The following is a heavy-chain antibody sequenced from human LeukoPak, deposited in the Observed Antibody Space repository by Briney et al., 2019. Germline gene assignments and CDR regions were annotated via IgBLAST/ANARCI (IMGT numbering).Heavy chain of an antibody. CDR2: ISASGGST. Sequence: GGSLRLSCAASGFTFSSSAMSWVRQVPGKGLEWVSGISASGGSTYYADSVRGRFTISRDNSKNMLYLQMNSLRVEDAAVYYCAKVLWFGTYNSYGLEYWGQGTLVTVSS. J-gene: IGHJ4*02. CDR3: AKVLWFGTYNSYGLEY. V-gene: IGHV3-23*01. CDR1: GFTFSSSA. D-gene: IGHD3-10*01.